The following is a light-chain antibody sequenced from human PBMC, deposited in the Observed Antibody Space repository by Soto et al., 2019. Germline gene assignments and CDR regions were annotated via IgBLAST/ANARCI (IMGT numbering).Light chain of an antibody. V-gene: IGKV1-27*01. Sequence: DIQMTQYPSSLSASVGDRVTITCRASQGISNFLAWYQQKPGKVPILLIYAASTLQSGVPSRFSGSGSGTEFTLTISSLQPEDGATYYCQKYNGAPLTCGGGTKVEIK. CDR2: AAS. CDR1: QGISNF. J-gene: IGKJ4*01. CDR3: QKYNGAPLT.